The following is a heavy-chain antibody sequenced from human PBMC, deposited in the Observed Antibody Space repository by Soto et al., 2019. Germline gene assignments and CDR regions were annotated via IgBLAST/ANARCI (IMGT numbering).Heavy chain of an antibody. Sequence: PGGSLKLSCAASGFTFSGSAMHWVRQASGKGLEWVGRIRSKANSYATAYAASVKGRFTISRDDSKNTAYLQMNSLKTEDTAVYYCTTPLYYYDSSGPFDYWGQGTLVTVSS. CDR1: GFTFSGSA. D-gene: IGHD3-22*01. J-gene: IGHJ4*02. CDR2: IRSKANSYAT. V-gene: IGHV3-73*01. CDR3: TTPLYYYDSSGPFDY.